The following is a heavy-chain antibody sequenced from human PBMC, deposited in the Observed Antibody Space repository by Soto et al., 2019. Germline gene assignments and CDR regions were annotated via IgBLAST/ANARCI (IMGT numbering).Heavy chain of an antibody. CDR2: ISSRATTI. J-gene: IGHJ3*02. Sequence: EVQLVESGGGLVQPGGSLRLSCAASGFTFSVYDMNWVRQAPGKGLEWVSHISSRATTIYYADSVKGRFTISRDNAKNSLFLRMNSLRAEATAVYFCARNFGFCASDIWGQGTMVTVSS. CDR3: ARNFGFCASDI. V-gene: IGHV3-48*01. D-gene: IGHD3-10*01. CDR1: GFTFSVYD.